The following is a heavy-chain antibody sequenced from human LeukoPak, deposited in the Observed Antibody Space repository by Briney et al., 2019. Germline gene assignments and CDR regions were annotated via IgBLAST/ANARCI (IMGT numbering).Heavy chain of an antibody. CDR2: ISGDTSHI. V-gene: IGHV3-21*01. CDR3: ARVVFSGMDV. CDR1: GFTFSDYF. J-gene: IGHJ6*02. Sequence: PAGSLRPSWAASGFTFSDYFINWVGQAPGKWLEWVSSISGDTSHIYYADSVKGRFTISRDNAKNSLYLQTHSLRADDTAVYYCARVVFSGMDVWGLGTTVTVSS. D-gene: IGHD3-16*01.